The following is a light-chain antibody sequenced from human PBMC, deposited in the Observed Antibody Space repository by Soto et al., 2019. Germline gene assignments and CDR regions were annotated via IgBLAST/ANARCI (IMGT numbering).Light chain of an antibody. J-gene: IGLJ1*01. CDR1: SSDVGGYNY. CDR2: DVS. CDR3: SSYTSSTAYV. V-gene: IGLV2-14*01. Sequence: QSVLAQPASVSGSPGQSITISCTGXSSDVGGYNYVSWYQQHPGKAPKLMIYDVSNRPSGVSNRFSGSKSGNTASLTISGLQAEDEADYYWSSYTSSTAYVFGTWTKVTV.